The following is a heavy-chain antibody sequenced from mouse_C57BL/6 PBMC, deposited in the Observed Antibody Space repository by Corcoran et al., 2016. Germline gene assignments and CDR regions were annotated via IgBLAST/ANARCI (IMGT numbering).Heavy chain of an antibody. V-gene: IGHV14-3*01. CDR2: IDPANGNT. Sequence: EVQLQQSVAELVRPGASVKLSCTASGFNIKNTYMHCVKQRPEQGLEWIGRIDPANGNTKYAPKFQGKATITADTSSNTAYLQLSSLTSEDTAIYYCARPLLTATWFAYWGQGTLVTVSA. D-gene: IGHD4-1*01. CDR1: GFNIKNTY. J-gene: IGHJ3*01. CDR3: ARPLLTATWFAY.